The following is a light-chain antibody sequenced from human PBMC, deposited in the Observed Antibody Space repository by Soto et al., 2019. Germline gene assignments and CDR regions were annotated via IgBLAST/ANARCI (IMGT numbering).Light chain of an antibody. Sequence: EIVLTQSPGTLSLSPGERATLSCRASQSVSSSYLAWYQQKPGQAPRLLIYGASSRATGIPARFSGSGSGTDFTLTISRLEPEDFAMYYCQQSGSSPWTFGQGTKVEIK. CDR1: QSVSSSY. CDR2: GAS. V-gene: IGKV3-20*01. J-gene: IGKJ1*01. CDR3: QQSGSSPWT.